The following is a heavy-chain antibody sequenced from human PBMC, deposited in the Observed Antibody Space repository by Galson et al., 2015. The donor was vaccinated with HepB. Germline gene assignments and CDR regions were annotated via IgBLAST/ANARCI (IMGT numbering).Heavy chain of an antibody. Sequence: SLRLSCAASGFTCSSYAMPLGRQAPGKGLEWVSTISGSGGTTYYGDSVKGRFTISRDNSKNTLYLEINSLRAEDTAVYYCANPIRNWNVRLWGQGTLVTVSS. J-gene: IGHJ4*02. CDR3: ANPIRNWNVRL. CDR2: ISGSGGTT. D-gene: IGHD1-1*01. V-gene: IGHV3-23*01. CDR1: GFTCSSYA.